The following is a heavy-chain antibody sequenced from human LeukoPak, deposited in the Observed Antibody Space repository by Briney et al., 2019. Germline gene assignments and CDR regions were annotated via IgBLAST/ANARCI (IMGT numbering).Heavy chain of an antibody. CDR3: ARRAYYYDSSGYYYEYFDY. J-gene: IGHJ4*02. D-gene: IGHD3-22*01. CDR2: IYYSGST. CDR1: GGSISSYY. Sequence: PSETLSLTCTASGGSISSYYWSWIRQPPGKGLEWIGYIYYSGSTNYNPSLKSRVTISVDTSKNQFSLKLGSVTAADTAVYYCARRAYYYDSSGYYYEYFDYWGQGTLVTVSS. V-gene: IGHV4-59*08.